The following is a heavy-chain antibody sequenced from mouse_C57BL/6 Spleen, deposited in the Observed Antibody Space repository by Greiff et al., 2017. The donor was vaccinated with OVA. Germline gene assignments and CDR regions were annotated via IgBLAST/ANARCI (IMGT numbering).Heavy chain of an antibody. Sequence: VQLQQPGAELVKPGASVKLSCKASGYTFTSYWMQWVKQRPGQGLEWIGEIDPSDSYTNYNQKFKGKATLTVDTSSSTAYMQLSSLTSEDSAVYYCARGAHLFDYWGQGTTLTVSS. J-gene: IGHJ2*01. CDR1: GYTFTSYW. CDR2: IDPSDSYT. CDR3: ARGAHLFDY. V-gene: IGHV1-50*01.